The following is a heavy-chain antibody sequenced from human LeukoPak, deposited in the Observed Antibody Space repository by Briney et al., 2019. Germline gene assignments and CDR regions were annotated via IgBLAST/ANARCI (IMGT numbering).Heavy chain of an antibody. CDR1: GFTFDDYA. Sequence: GGSLRLSCAASGFTFDDYAMHWVRQAPGKGLEWVSGISWNSGSIGYADSVKGRFTISRDNAKNSLYLQMNSLRAEDTALYYCAKDIGYDSSGYYDYWGQGTLVTVSS. CDR2: ISWNSGSI. J-gene: IGHJ4*02. D-gene: IGHD3-22*01. V-gene: IGHV3-9*01. CDR3: AKDIGYDSSGYYDY.